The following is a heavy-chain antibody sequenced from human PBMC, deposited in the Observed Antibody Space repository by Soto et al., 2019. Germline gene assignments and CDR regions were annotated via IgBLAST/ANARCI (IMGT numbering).Heavy chain of an antibody. D-gene: IGHD2-2*01. V-gene: IGHV3-30*18. CDR2: ISYDGSNK. CDR3: AKEHCSSTSCVGWSYYYYYYYMDV. CDR1: GFTFSSYG. Sequence: GGSLRLSCAASGFTFSSYGMHWVRQAPGKGLEWVAVISYDGSNKYYADSVKGRFTISRDNSKNTLYLQMNSLRAEDTAVYYCAKEHCSSTSCVGWSYYYYYYYMDVWGKGTTVTVSS. J-gene: IGHJ6*03.